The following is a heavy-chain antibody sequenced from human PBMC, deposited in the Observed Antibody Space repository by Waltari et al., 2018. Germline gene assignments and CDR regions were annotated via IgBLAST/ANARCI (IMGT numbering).Heavy chain of an antibody. V-gene: IGHV4-59*01. CDR1: GGSISSYY. Sequence: QVQLQESGPGLVKPSETLSLTCTVSGGSISSYYWSWIRQPPGKGLEWIGYIYYSGSTNYNPSLKSRVTISGDTSKNQFALKLSSVTAADTAVYYCARVRVSIFGVVTANGYYYMDVWGKGTTVTVSS. CDR2: IYYSGST. J-gene: IGHJ6*03. D-gene: IGHD3-3*01. CDR3: ARVRVSIFGVVTANGYYYMDV.